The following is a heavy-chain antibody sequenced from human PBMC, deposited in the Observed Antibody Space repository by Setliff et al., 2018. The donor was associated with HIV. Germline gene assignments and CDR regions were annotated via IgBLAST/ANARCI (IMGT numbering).Heavy chain of an antibody. V-gene: IGHV3-30*02. D-gene: IGHD1-26*01. J-gene: IGHJ4*02. CDR1: GFSFGSFA. CDR2: IDRTGNEQ. Sequence: GSLRLSCAASGFSFGSFAFHWVRRGPGKGLEWVAFIDRTGNEQYYTDSVRGRFTVSRDNSENKLDLQMISLRIEDTALYYCAKVTSTGRWNSDLDSWGQGTLVTVS. CDR3: AKVTSTGRWNSDLDS.